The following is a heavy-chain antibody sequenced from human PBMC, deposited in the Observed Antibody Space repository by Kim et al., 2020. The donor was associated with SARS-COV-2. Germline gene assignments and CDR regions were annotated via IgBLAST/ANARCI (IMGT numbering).Heavy chain of an antibody. CDR3: AMLTAGSSSSDDY. Sequence: YAQKFQGRVTITADESTSTAYMELSSLRSEDTAVYYCAMLTAGSSSSDDYWGQGTLVTVSS. J-gene: IGHJ4*02. V-gene: IGHV1-69*01. D-gene: IGHD6-6*01.